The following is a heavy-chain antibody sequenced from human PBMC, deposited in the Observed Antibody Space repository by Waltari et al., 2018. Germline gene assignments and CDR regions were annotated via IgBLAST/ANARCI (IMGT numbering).Heavy chain of an antibody. D-gene: IGHD2-15*01. CDR3: ARDVPHCTGGTCYPLNWFDL. CDR2: ISGSGGST. J-gene: IGHJ5*02. Sequence: EVQLLESGGGLVQPGGSLRLSCAASGFTFSSYAMSWVRPAPGKGLEWVSAISGSGGSTYYADSVKGRFTISRDNSKSAVFLQMDSLRVDDTGTYYCARDVPHCTGGTCYPLNWFDLWGQGTLVIVSS. V-gene: IGHV3-23*01. CDR1: GFTFSSYA.